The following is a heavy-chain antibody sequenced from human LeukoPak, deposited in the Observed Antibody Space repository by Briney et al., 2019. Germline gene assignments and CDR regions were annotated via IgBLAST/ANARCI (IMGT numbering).Heavy chain of an antibody. CDR1: GFTFSSYG. CDR3: AKDRDRMKYYYGSGSPNWFDP. V-gene: IGHV3-23*01. CDR2: ICGSGGST. D-gene: IGHD3-10*01. J-gene: IGHJ5*02. Sequence: PGGSLRLSCAASGFTFSSYGMSWVRQTPGEGVEWVSAICGSGGSTYYADSVKGRFTISRDNSKNTLYLQMNSLRAEDTAVYNCAKDRDRMKYYYGSGSPNWFDPWGQGTLVTVSS.